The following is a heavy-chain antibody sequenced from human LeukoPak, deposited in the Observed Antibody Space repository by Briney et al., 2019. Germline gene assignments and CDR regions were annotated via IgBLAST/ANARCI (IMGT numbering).Heavy chain of an antibody. CDR1: GFTFSSYA. CDR3: AKDGTSRFGEFASLDYYYGMDV. Sequence: GGSLRLSCAASGFTFSSYAMSWVRQAPGKGLEWVSAISGSGGSTYYADSVKGRFTISRDNSKNTLYLQMNSLRAEDTAVYYCAKDGTSRFGEFASLDYYYGMDVWGQGTTVTVSS. V-gene: IGHV3-23*01. CDR2: ISGSGGST. J-gene: IGHJ6*02. D-gene: IGHD3-10*01.